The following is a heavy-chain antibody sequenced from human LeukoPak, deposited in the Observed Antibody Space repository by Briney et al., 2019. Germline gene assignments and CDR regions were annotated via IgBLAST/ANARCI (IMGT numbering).Heavy chain of an antibody. V-gene: IGHV3-21*01. J-gene: IGHJ4*02. Sequence: GGSLRLSCAASGFTFSSYSMNWVRQAPGKGLEWVSSISSSSSYIYYADSVKGRFTISRDNAKNSLYLQMNSLRAEDTAVYYCARDLDGSGEGIVWGQGTLVTVSS. CDR2: ISSSSSYI. D-gene: IGHD3-10*01. CDR1: GFTFSSYS. CDR3: ARDLDGSGEGIV.